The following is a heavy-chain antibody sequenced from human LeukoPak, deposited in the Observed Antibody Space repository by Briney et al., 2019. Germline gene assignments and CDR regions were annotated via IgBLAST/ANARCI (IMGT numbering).Heavy chain of an antibody. J-gene: IGHJ4*02. CDR2: FSGSGGST. V-gene: IGHV3-23*01. Sequence: GGSLRLSCAAPGFTFSSYAMSWVRQAPGKGLEWVSTFSGSGGSTYYADSVKGRFTISRDNSKNTLYLQMNSLRAEDTAVYFCAKGHYSSGWTPHFDYWGQGTLVTVSS. CDR3: AKGHYSSGWTPHFDY. D-gene: IGHD6-19*01. CDR1: GFTFSSYA.